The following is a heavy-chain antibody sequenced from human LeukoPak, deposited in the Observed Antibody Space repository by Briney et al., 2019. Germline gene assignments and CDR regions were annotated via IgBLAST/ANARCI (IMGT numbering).Heavy chain of an antibody. V-gene: IGHV1-2*02. J-gene: IGHJ4*02. CDR3: ARVKNYYDSSGYLYYFDY. CDR1: GYTFTGYF. D-gene: IGHD3-22*01. CDR2: INPNSGGT. Sequence: ASVKVSCKASGYTFTGYFMHWVRQAPGQGLEWMGWINPNSGGTDYAQKFQGRVTMTRDTSISTAYMELSRLRSDDTAVYYCARVKNYYDSSGYLYYFDYWGQGTLVTVSS.